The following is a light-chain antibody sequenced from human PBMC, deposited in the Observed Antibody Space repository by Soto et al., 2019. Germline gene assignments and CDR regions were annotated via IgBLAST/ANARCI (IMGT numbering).Light chain of an antibody. J-gene: IGLJ2*01. CDR2: QDN. CDR1: KLGDKY. CDR3: QAWDSSTVV. V-gene: IGLV3-1*01. Sequence: SYELTQPPSVSVSPGQTASITCSGDKLGDKYVYWYQQKRGQSPVLVMYQDNKRPSGIPERFSGSNSGNTATLTISGTQPMDEADYYCQAWDSSTVVFAGGTKLTVL.